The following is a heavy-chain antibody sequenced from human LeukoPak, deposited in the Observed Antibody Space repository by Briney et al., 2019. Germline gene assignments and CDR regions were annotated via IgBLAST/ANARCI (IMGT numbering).Heavy chain of an antibody. J-gene: IGHJ3*02. CDR1: GGTFSSYA. CDR2: IIPIFGTA. Sequence: SVKVSCKASGGTFSSYAISWVRQAPGQGLEWMGGIIPIFGTANYAQKFQGRVTITADESTSTAYMELSSLRSEDTAVYYCGRGEVVPAASHAFDIWGQGTMVTVSS. CDR3: GRGEVVPAASHAFDI. D-gene: IGHD2-2*01. V-gene: IGHV1-69*13.